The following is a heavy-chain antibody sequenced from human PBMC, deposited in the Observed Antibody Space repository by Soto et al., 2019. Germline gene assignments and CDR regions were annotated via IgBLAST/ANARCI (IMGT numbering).Heavy chain of an antibody. CDR2: VKSRADGGTT. CDR1: ALGFKNSW. D-gene: IGHD3-22*01. Sequence: EVLLVESGGGLVKPGGSLTLPCAAPALGFKNSWMSWVPQAQGKGREWVGGVKSRADGGTTDYAAPVKGRFNIWREDSKNVLFLQMNSLQSDDTALYYCTTDMHYYESSGYFYGLGDWGQGTLVTVSS. V-gene: IGHV3-15*01. J-gene: IGHJ4*02. CDR3: TTDMHYYESSGYFYGLGD.